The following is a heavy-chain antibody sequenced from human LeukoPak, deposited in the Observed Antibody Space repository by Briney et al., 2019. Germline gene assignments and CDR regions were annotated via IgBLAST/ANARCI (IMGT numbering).Heavy chain of an antibody. Sequence: GGSLRLSCAASGFTFSSHWMHWVRQAPGKGLEWEAVILYDGGNAHYADSVRGRFTISRDNPKNTLWLQMNSLTPDDTAVYYCARGEFSGLDYWGQGTLVTVSS. D-gene: IGHD5-12*01. V-gene: IGHV3-30-3*01. J-gene: IGHJ4*02. CDR2: ILYDGGNA. CDR3: ARGEFSGLDY. CDR1: GFTFSSHW.